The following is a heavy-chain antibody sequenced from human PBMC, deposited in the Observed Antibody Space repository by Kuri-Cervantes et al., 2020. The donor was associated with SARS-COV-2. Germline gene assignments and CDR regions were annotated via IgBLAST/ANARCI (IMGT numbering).Heavy chain of an antibody. J-gene: IGHJ4*02. D-gene: IGHD1-26*01. CDR3: ARNTRVSGSYYPLDY. Sequence: GGSLRLSCAASGFTLSSYAMHWVRQAPGKGLEYVSAISSNGGSTYYADSVKGRFTISRDNSKNTLYLQMGSLRAEDMAVYYCARNTRVSGSYYPLDYWGQGTLVTVSS. V-gene: IGHV3-64*02. CDR2: ISSNGGST. CDR1: GFTLSSYA.